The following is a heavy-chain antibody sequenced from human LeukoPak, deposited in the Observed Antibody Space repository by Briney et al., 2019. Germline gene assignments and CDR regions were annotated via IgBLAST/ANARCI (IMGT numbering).Heavy chain of an antibody. CDR1: GFTFSSYS. J-gene: IGHJ6*02. D-gene: IGHD4-23*01. CDR2: ISSSSSTI. Sequence: KTGGSLRLSCAASGFTFSSYSMNWVRQAPGKGLEWVSYISSSSSTIYYADSVKGRLTISRDNAKNSLYLQMNSLRDEDTAVYYCASFLDYGGNSFYYYGMDVWGQGTTVTVSS. V-gene: IGHV3-48*02. CDR3: ASFLDYGGNSFYYYGMDV.